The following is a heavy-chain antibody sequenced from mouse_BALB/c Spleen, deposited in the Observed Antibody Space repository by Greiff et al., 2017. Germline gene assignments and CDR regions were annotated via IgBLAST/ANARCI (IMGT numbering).Heavy chain of an antibody. J-gene: IGHJ4*01. D-gene: IGHD2-2*01. CDR2: INPSNGGT. V-gene: IGHV1S81*02. Sequence: VQLQQSGAELVKPGASVKLSCKASGYTFTSYYMYWVKQRPGQGLEWIGEINPSNGGTNFNEKFKSKATLTVDKSSSTAYMQLSSLTSEDSAVYYCTKGGYDEDYAMDYWGQGTSVTVSS. CDR1: GYTFTSYY. CDR3: TKGGYDEDYAMDY.